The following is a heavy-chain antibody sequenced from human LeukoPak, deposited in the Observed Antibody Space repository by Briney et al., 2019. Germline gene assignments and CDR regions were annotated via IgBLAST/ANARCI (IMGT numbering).Heavy chain of an antibody. D-gene: IGHD3-10*01. J-gene: IGHJ5*02. V-gene: IGHV4-34*01. Sequence: SETLSLTCAVYGGSFSGYYWSWIRQPPGKGLEWIGEINHSGSTNYNPSLESRVTISVDTSKNQFSLKLSSVTAADTAVYYCARGGVEALLWFEELLSRSFDPWGQGTLVTVSS. CDR1: GGSFSGYY. CDR2: INHSGST. CDR3: ARGGVEALLWFEELLSRSFDP.